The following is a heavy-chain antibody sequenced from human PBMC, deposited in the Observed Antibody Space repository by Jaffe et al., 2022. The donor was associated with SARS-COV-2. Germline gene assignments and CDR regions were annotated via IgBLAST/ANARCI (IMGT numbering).Heavy chain of an antibody. V-gene: IGHV1-69*01. Sequence: QVQLVQSGAEVKKPGSSVKVSCKASGGTFSSYAISWVRQAPGQGLEWMGGIIPIFGTANYAQKFQGRVTITADESTSTAYMELSSLRSEDTAVYYCASDVTPPDSSSRVGGYYYYMDVWGKGTTVTVSS. J-gene: IGHJ6*03. CDR1: GGTFSSYA. D-gene: IGHD6-13*01. CDR3: ASDVTPPDSSSRVGGYYYYMDV. CDR2: IIPIFGTA.